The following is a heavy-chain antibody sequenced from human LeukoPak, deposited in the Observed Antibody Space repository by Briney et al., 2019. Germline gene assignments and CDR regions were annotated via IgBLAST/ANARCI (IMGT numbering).Heavy chain of an antibody. CDR3: ARRDISSGWSFDY. J-gene: IGHJ4*02. CDR2: IHTSGST. V-gene: IGHV4-4*07. CDR1: GGSIINYH. Sequence: SETLSLTCTVSGGSIINYHWSWIRQPAGKGLEWIGQIHTSGSTNYNPPLKSRVTISIDTTEDQVSLTIRSVTAADTAFYYCARRDISSGWSFDYWGQGTLVTVSS. D-gene: IGHD6-19*01.